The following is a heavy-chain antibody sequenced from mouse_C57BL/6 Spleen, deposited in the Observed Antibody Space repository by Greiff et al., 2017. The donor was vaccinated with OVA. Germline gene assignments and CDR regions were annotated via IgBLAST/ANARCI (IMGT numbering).Heavy chain of an antibody. CDR3: ARGGGSSYEFAY. J-gene: IGHJ3*01. V-gene: IGHV1-52*01. CDR2: IDPSDSET. Sequence: QVQLQQPGAELVRPGSSVKLSCKASGYTFTSYWMHWVKQRPIQGLEWIGNIDPSDSETHYNQKFKDKATLTVDKSSSTAYMQLSSLTSEDSAVYYCARGGGSSYEFAYWGQGTLVTVSA. D-gene: IGHD1-1*01. CDR1: GYTFTSYW.